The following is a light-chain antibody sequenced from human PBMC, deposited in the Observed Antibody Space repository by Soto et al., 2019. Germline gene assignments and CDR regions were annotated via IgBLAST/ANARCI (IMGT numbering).Light chain of an antibody. J-gene: IGLJ3*02. CDR1: SGHSTYI. Sequence: QTVVTQSSSASASLGSSVKLTCTLSSGHSTYIIAWHQQQPGKAPRYLMKLEGSGSNNKGSGVPDRFSGSSSGADRYLTISNLQSEDEADYYCETWDRNTVVFGGGTKVTVL. CDR2: LEGSGSN. CDR3: ETWDRNTVV. V-gene: IGLV4-60*03.